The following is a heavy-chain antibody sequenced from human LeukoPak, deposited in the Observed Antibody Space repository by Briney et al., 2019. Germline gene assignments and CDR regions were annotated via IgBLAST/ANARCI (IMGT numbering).Heavy chain of an antibody. J-gene: IGHJ3*02. CDR1: GGSFSGYY. V-gene: IGHV4-34*01. CDR3: ARPDYYDSSGSAAFDI. D-gene: IGHD3-22*01. CDR2: INHSGST. Sequence: PSETLSLTCAVYGGSFSGYYWSWIRQPPGKGLEWIGEINHSGSTNYNPSLKSRVTISVDTSKNQFSLKLSSVTAADTAVYYCARPDYYDSSGSAAFDIWGQGTMVTVSS.